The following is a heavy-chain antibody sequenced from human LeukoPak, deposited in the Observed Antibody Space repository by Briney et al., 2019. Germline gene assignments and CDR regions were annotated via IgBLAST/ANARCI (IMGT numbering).Heavy chain of an antibody. D-gene: IGHD2-2*01. V-gene: IGHV4-34*01. CDR1: GGSFSGYY. CDR3: ARGPTYQPIDY. Sequence: PSETLSLTCAVYGGSFSGYYWSWIRQPPGKGLEWIGEINHSGSTYYNPSLKSRVTISVDTSKNHFSLKLSSVTAADTAVYYCARGPTYQPIDYWGQGTLVTVSS. CDR2: INHSGST. J-gene: IGHJ4*02.